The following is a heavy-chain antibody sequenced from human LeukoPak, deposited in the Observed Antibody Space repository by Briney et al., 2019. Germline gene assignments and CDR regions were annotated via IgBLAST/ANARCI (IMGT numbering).Heavy chain of an antibody. CDR3: ARRGGNSGWIFDY. D-gene: IGHD4-23*01. J-gene: IGHJ4*02. CDR1: GYTFTGYW. Sequence: GESLKISCKGSGYTFTGYWIGWVRQMPGKGLEWMGIIYPGDSDTRYSPSFQGQVTISADKSISTAYLQWSSLKASDTAMYYCARRGGNSGWIFDYWGQGTLVTVSS. CDR2: IYPGDSDT. V-gene: IGHV5-51*01.